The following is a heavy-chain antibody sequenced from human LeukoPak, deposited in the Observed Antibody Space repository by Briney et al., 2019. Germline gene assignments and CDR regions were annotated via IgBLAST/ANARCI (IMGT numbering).Heavy chain of an antibody. D-gene: IGHD2-15*01. V-gene: IGHV3-13*01. CDR2: IGTAGNT. CDR3: ARGSSMDCSGGSCYWFDP. J-gene: IGHJ5*02. Sequence: GGSLRLSCAASGFTFSSYDMHWVRQATGKGLEWVSAIGTAGNTYYPGSVKGRFTISRENAKNSLYLQMNSLRAGDTAVYYCARGSSMDCSGGSCYWFDPWGQGTLVTVSS. CDR1: GFTFSSYD.